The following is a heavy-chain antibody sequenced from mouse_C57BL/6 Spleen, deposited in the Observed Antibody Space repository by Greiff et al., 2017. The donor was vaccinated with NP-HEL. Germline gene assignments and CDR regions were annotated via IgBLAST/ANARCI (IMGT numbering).Heavy chain of an antibody. CDR3: ARSGYYGSTPY. V-gene: IGHV1-82*01. CDR2: IYPGDGDT. D-gene: IGHD1-1*01. J-gene: IGHJ3*01. CDR1: GYAFSSSW. Sequence: VQLQESGPELVKPGASVKISCKASGYAFSSSWMNWVKQRPGKGLEWIGRIYPGDGDTNYNGKFKGKATLTADKSSSTAYMQLSSLTSEDSAVYFCARSGYYGSTPYWGQGTLVTVSA.